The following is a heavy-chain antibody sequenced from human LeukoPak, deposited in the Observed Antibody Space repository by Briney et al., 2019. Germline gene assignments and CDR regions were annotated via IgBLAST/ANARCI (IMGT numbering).Heavy chain of an antibody. V-gene: IGHV3-21*01. J-gene: IGHJ4*02. CDR2: IVSSSANI. CDR3: ARGLCGGDCYDY. Sequence: PGGSLGLSCAASGFTFTNYGMNWVRQAPGKGLEWVSSIVSSSANIYYADSVKGRFTISRDNAKNSVYLQMNSLRVEDTAVYYCARGLCGGDCYDYWGQGNLVTVSS. D-gene: IGHD2-21*01. CDR1: GFTFTNYG.